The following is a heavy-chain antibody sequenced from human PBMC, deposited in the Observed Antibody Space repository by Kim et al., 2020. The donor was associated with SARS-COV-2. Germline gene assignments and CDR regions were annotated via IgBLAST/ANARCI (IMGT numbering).Heavy chain of an antibody. CDR1: GFRFSAYA. D-gene: IGHD3-22*01. CDR3: AKGFSNGYYQFDY. Sequence: GGSLRLSCATSGFRFSAYAMNWVRQAPGKWLEWVSAISGDNTYYADSVKGRFTISTDNSKSTVYLQMNSLRAEDTAVYYCAKGFSNGYYQFDYWGHGTLVTVSS. V-gene: IGHV3-23*01. J-gene: IGHJ4*01. CDR2: ISGDNT.